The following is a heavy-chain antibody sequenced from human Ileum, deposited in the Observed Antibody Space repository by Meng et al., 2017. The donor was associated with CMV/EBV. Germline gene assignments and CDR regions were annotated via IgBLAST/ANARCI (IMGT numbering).Heavy chain of an antibody. D-gene: IGHD2-2*01. CDR1: GYTFTGYY. Sequence: ASVKVSCKASGYTFTGYYMHWVRQAPGQGLEWMGWINPNSSGTNYAQKFQGRVTMTRDTSISTAYMELSRLRSDDTAVYYCARGLGLYCSSTSCSSYYFDYWGQGTLVTVSS. V-gene: IGHV1-2*02. CDR3: ARGLGLYCSSTSCSSYYFDY. CDR2: INPNSSGT. J-gene: IGHJ4*02.